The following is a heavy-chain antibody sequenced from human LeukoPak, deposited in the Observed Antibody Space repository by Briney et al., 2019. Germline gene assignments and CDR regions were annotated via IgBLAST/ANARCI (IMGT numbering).Heavy chain of an antibody. V-gene: IGHV1-18*01. CDR2: ISAYNGNT. D-gene: IGHD3-3*01. CDR3: ARTRGEPGFWSGYYDAFDI. J-gene: IGHJ3*02. CDR1: GYTFTSYG. Sequence: ASVKVSCKASGYTFTSYGISWVRQAPGQGLEWMGWISAYNGNTNYAQKLQGRVTMTTDTSTSTAYMELRSLRSDDTAVYYCARTRGEPGFWSGYYDAFDIWGQGTMVTVSS.